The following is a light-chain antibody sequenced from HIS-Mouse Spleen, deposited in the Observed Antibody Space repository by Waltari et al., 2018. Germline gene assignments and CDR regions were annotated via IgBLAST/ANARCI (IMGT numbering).Light chain of an antibody. CDR3: CSYAGSSRV. J-gene: IGLJ3*02. CDR1: SSDVGSYNL. CDR2: EGS. V-gene: IGLV2-23*01. Sequence: QSALTQPASVSGSPGQSITISCTGTSSDVGSYNLVSWYQQHPGKAPKLMIYEGSKRPSGVSNLFSGSKSGNTASLTISGLQAEDEADYYCCSYAGSSRVFGGGTKLTVL.